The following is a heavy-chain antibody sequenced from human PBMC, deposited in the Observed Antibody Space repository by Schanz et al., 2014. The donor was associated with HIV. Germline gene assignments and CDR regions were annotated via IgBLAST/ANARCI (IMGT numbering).Heavy chain of an antibody. J-gene: IGHJ6*02. CDR1: GYIFTIYR. CDR3: AREKMDTGGLDV. V-gene: IGHV1-46*01. Sequence: QVQLEQSGAEVTKPGASVRISCKSSGYIFTIYRIHWVRQAPGQGLQWMGVINTNGGGTSDALRGRVIITRDTSTSTVYMHLSNMRFEDSAVYYCAREKMDTGGLDVWGQGTTVTVSS. CDR2: INTNGGGT.